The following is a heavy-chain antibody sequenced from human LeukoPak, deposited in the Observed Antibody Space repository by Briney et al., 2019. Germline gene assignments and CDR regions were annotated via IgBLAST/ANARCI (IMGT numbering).Heavy chain of an antibody. V-gene: IGHV3-30*02. Sequence: GGSLRLSCAASGFTFNSYGMHWVRQAPGKGLEWVTFIRYDGSNKYYADSVKGRFTISRDNSKNTLYLQMNSLRAEDTAMYYCAKDSTRATLYYYYMDVWGKGTTVTVSS. D-gene: IGHD5-24*01. CDR1: GFTFNSYG. J-gene: IGHJ6*03. CDR2: IRYDGSNK. CDR3: AKDSTRATLYYYYMDV.